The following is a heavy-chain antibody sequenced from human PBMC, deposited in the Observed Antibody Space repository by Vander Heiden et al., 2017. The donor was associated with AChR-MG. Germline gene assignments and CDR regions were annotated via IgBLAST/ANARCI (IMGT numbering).Heavy chain of an antibody. D-gene: IGHD5-12*01. J-gene: IGHJ6*02. CDR3: ARGKGYRYYYYGMDV. CDR1: GGSFSGYY. CDR2: INHSGST. V-gene: IGHV4-34*01. Sequence: QVQLQQWGAGLLKPSETLSLTCAVYGGSFSGYYCGWIRQPPGKGLEWIGEINHSGSTNYNPSLKSRVTISVDTSKNQFSLKLSSVTAADTAVYYCARGKGYRYYYYGMDVWGQGTTVTVSS.